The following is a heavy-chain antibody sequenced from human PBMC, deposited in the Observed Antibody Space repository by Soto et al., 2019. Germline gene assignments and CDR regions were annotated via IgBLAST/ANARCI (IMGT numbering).Heavy chain of an antibody. D-gene: IGHD2-15*01. CDR3: AKDHSGGNQSYYYGMDV. CDR1: GFTFSSYA. CDR2: ISGSGGST. V-gene: IGHV3-23*01. J-gene: IGHJ6*02. Sequence: EVQLLESGGGLVQPGGSLRLSCAASGFTFSSYAMSWVRQAPGKGLEWVSAISGSGGSTYYADSVKGRFTISRDNSKNTLYLQMNSLGAEDTAVYYCAKDHSGGNQSYYYGMDVWGQGTTVTVSS.